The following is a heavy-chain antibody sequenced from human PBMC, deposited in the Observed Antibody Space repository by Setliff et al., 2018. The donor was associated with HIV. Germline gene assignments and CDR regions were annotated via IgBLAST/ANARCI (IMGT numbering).Heavy chain of an antibody. J-gene: IGHJ6*02. Sequence: SETLSLTCTVSGVSISNYYWSWIRQPPGKGLEWIGNIYHSGSTYYSPSLKSRVTISADTSKNTLYLQMTRLSAEDTAVYYCARDLDPYFAMAVWGQGTTVTVSS. CDR3: ARDLDPYFAMAV. CDR2: IYHSGST. V-gene: IGHV4-59*12. CDR1: GVSISNYY.